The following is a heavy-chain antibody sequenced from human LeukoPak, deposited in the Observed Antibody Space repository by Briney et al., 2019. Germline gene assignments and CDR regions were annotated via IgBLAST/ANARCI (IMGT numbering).Heavy chain of an antibody. CDR1: GFTFSSYG. J-gene: IGHJ4*02. D-gene: IGHD6-19*01. CDR2: ISYDGSNK. V-gene: IGHV3-30*18. CDR3: AKDFRWLAPGYYFDH. Sequence: GGSLRLSCAASGFTFSSYGMHWVRQAPGKGLEWVAVISYDGSNKYYADSVKGRFTISRDNSKNTLYLQMNSLRAEDTVVYYCAKDFRWLAPGYYFDHWGQGTLVTVSS.